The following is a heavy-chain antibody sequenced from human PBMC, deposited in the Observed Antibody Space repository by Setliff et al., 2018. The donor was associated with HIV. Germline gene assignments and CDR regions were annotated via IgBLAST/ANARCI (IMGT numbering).Heavy chain of an antibody. D-gene: IGHD3-9*01. CDR1: GGTFNTYD. CDR3: ASHNRETDDDPLTAYYNYYYYTDV. CDR2: SIPSFDMT. Sequence: SVKVSCKASGGTFNTYDISWVRQAPGQGLEWMGGSIPSFDMTNYAQKFRGRVTITADKSTSTAYMELRSLKSDDTAVYYCASHNRETDDDPLTAYYNYYYYTDVWGKGTTVTVSS. J-gene: IGHJ6*03. V-gene: IGHV1-69*10.